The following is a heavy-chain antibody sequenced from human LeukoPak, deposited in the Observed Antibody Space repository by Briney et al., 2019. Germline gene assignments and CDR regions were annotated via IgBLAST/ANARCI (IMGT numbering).Heavy chain of an antibody. V-gene: IGHV3-53*01. J-gene: IGHJ4*02. CDR3: ARAGASIKPFDY. CDR1: GFTVSSNY. D-gene: IGHD2-2*01. CDR2: IYSGGTT. Sequence: GGSLRLSCAASGFTVSSNYMNWVRQAPGKGLGWVSVIYSGGTTYYADSVRGRFTISRDNSKNTLYLQMNSLRAEDTAVYYCARAGASIKPFDYWGQGTLVTVSS.